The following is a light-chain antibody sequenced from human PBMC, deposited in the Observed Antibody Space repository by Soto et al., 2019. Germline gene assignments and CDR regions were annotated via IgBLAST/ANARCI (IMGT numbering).Light chain of an antibody. Sequence: EIVLTQSPGTLSLSPGERATLSCRASQSVSSSYLAWYQQKPGQAPRLLIYGASSSATGIPDRFSGSGSGTDFTLTISSPEPEDFAVYYCQQYGSSPLTFGGGTMVEIK. J-gene: IGKJ4*01. V-gene: IGKV3-20*01. CDR3: QQYGSSPLT. CDR1: QSVSSSY. CDR2: GAS.